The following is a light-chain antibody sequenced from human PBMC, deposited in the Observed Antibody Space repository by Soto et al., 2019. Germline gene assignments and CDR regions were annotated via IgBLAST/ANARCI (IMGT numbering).Light chain of an antibody. CDR2: AAS. V-gene: IGKV1-12*01. CDR1: QSIDKW. J-gene: IGKJ4*01. CDR3: QQADSFPLT. Sequence: DLQMTQSPSSVSASIGDRVTISCRASQSIDKWLVWYQQKPGKAPKLLIYAASTLQSGVPSRFSGSGYGTDFTLTISSLQPEDSATYYCQQADSFPLTFGGGTKVEI.